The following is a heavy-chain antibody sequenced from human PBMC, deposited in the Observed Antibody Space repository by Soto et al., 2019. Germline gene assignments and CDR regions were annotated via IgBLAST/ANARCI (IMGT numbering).Heavy chain of an antibody. Sequence: SETLSLTCTVSGGSISGYYWSWVRQSPGRGLEWIGYMYYGGSINYNPSLKSRVTISVDTSKNQVSLKLTSVTAADTAVYYCARVPPEGVGGMDVWGQGTTVTVS. V-gene: IGHV4-59*01. D-gene: IGHD3-16*01. J-gene: IGHJ6*02. CDR2: MYYGGSI. CDR1: GGSISGYY. CDR3: ARVPPEGVGGMDV.